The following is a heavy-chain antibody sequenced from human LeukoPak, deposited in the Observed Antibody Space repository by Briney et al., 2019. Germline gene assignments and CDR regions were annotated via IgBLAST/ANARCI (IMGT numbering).Heavy chain of an antibody. CDR1: GFTFSSYG. D-gene: IGHD1-26*01. V-gene: IGHV3-30*02. CDR2: IRYDGSNK. J-gene: IGHJ4*02. CDR3: AKEYSEARDDGSGSFH. Sequence: GGSLRLSCAASGFTFSSYGMHWVRQAPGKGLEWVAFIRYDGSNKYYADSVKGRFTISRDNSKNTLYLQMNSLRAEDTAVYYCAKEYSEARDDGSGSFHWGQGTLVTVSS.